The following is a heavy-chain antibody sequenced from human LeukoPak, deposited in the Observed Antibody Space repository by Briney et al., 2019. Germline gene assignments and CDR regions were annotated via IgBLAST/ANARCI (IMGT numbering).Heavy chain of an antibody. CDR2: IRSKAYRGTT. Sequence: PGGSLRLSCTAFGFTIGDHAMSWVRQAQGKGLEWVGFIRSKAYRGTTEYAASVKGRFTISRDDTTSIAYLQMNSLKTEDTAVYYYTRALIHQCFYYGVYFWDQGTTVIVPS. CDR3: TRALIHQCFYYGVYF. V-gene: IGHV3-49*04. CDR1: GFTIGDHA. J-gene: IGHJ6*02. D-gene: IGHD3-16*01.